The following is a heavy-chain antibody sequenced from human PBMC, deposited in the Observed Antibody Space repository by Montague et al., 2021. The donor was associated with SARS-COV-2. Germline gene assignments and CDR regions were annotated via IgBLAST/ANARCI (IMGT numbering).Heavy chain of an antibody. CDR3: ARMTVAGIPFDY. CDR1: GSSLSTSGMC. V-gene: IGHV2-70*11. CDR2: XXWDDDK. Sequence: PALVKPTQTLTLTCTFSGSSLSTSGMCVSWIRQPPGKALEWLARXXWDDDKYYSTSLKTRLTISKDTSKNQVVLTMTNMDPVDTATYYCARMTVAGIPFDYWGQGTLVTVSS. D-gene: IGHD6-19*01. J-gene: IGHJ4*02.